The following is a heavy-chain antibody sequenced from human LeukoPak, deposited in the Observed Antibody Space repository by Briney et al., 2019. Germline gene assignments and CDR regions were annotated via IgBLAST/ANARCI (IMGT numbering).Heavy chain of an antibody. Sequence: GGSLRLSCAASGFTVSSNYMSWVRQAPGKGLEWVSVIYITGRTYYADSVKGRFTISRDNSKNTLYLQMDSLRTEDTAVYYCARDGGYTGSDAFDIGGQGTMVSVSS. CDR3: ARDGGYTGSDAFDI. D-gene: IGHD5-12*01. CDR2: IYITGRT. V-gene: IGHV3-66*03. CDR1: GFTVSSNY. J-gene: IGHJ3*02.